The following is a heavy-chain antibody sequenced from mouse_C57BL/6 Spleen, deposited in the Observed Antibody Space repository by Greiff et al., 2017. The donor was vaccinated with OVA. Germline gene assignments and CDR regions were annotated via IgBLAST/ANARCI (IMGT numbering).Heavy chain of an antibody. CDR3: ARGPSIYGSSSYWYFDV. Sequence: QVQLQQPGAELVMPGASVKLSCKASGYTFTSYWMHWVKQRPGQGLEWIGEIDPSDSYTNYNQKFKGKSTLTVDKSSSTAYMQLSSLTSEDSAVYYCARGPSIYGSSSYWYFDVWGTGTTVTVSS. J-gene: IGHJ1*03. D-gene: IGHD1-1*01. CDR2: IDPSDSYT. CDR1: GYTFTSYW. V-gene: IGHV1-69*01.